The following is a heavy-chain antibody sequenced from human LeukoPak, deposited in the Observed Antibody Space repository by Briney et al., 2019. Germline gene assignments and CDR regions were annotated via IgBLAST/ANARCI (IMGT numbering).Heavy chain of an antibody. CDR2: MKPDGSES. J-gene: IGHJ4*02. Sequence: PGGSLRLSCAASGFTFSSYAMHWVRQAPGKGLEWVASMKPDGSESWYVDSVKGRFTISRDNSKNSLYLQLTSLRAEDTALYYCARDRGRNSFDYWGQGTLVSVSS. CDR3: ARDRGRNSFDY. D-gene: IGHD1-14*01. CDR1: GFTFSSYA. V-gene: IGHV3-7*01.